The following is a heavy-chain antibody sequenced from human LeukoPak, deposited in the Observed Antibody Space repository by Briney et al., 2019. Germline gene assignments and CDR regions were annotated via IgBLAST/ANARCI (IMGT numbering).Heavy chain of an antibody. V-gene: IGHV3-74*01. CDR2: INSDGTRT. Sequence: GGSLRLSCAASAFTFSSYAMSWVRQAPGKGLEWVARINSDGTRTTYADPVKGRFTVSRDNAKNTLYLQMNSLRAEDTAVYYCARDRSRWSIAPDADVWGQGTTVTVSS. CDR3: ARDRSRWSIAPDADV. CDR1: AFTFSSYA. D-gene: IGHD2-15*01. J-gene: IGHJ6*02.